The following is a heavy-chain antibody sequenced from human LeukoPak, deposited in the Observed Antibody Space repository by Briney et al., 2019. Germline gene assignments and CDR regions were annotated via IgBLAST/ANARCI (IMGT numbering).Heavy chain of an antibody. J-gene: IGHJ4*02. CDR1: GFTFSNAW. Sequence: GGSLRLSCAASGFTFSNAWMSWVRQAPGKGLEWVGRIKSKTDGGTTDYAAPVKGRFTISRDDSKNTLYLQMNSLKTEDTAVYYCTTDHPLYGDYDSSGYYWSREGIGFDYWGQGTLVTVS. D-gene: IGHD3-22*01. CDR2: IKSKTDGGTT. CDR3: TTDHPLYGDYDSSGYYWSREGIGFDY. V-gene: IGHV3-15*01.